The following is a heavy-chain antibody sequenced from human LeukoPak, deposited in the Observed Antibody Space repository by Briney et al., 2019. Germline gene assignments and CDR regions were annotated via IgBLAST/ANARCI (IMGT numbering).Heavy chain of an antibody. J-gene: IGHJ4*02. CDR1: GFTFSSYW. CDR3: ARPHNTAAGTPFDY. V-gene: IGHV3-21*01. D-gene: IGHD6-13*01. Sequence: GGSLRLSCAASGFTFSSYWMSWVRQAPGKGLEWVSSISSSSSYIYYTDSVKGRFTISRDNAKNSLYLQMNSLRAEDTAVYYCARPHNTAAGTPFDYWGQGTLVTVSS. CDR2: ISSSSSYI.